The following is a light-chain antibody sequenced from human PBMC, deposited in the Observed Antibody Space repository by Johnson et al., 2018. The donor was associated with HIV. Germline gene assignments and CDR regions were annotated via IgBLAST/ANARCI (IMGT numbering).Light chain of an antibody. J-gene: IGLJ1*01. CDR3: ETWVSSLSVYV. CDR1: SSNIGNNY. CDR2: DNN. V-gene: IGLV1-51*01. Sequence: QSVLTQPPSVSAAPGQKVTISCSGSSSNIGNNYVSWYQQLPRTAPKLLIYDNNKRPSGIPDRFSGSKSGTSATLAITGLQTGDEADYYCETWVSSLSVYVFATGTKVTVL.